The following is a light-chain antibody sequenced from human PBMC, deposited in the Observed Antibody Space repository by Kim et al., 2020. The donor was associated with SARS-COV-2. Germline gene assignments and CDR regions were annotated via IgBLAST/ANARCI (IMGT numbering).Light chain of an antibody. Sequence: AIRMTQSPSSFSASTGDRVTITCRASQGISSYLAWYQQKPGKAPKLLIYAASTLQSGVPSRFSGSGSGTDFTLTISCLQSEDFATYYSQQYYSYPSTFGQGTKLEI. CDR1: QGISSY. V-gene: IGKV1-8*01. CDR2: AAS. CDR3: QQYYSYPST. J-gene: IGKJ2*01.